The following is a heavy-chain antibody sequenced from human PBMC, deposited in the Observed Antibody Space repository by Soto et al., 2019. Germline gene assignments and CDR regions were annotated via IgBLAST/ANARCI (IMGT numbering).Heavy chain of an antibody. Sequence: QVQLVESGGGVVQPGRFLRLSCAASGFTFSSYGMHWVRQAPGKGLEWVAVIWYDGSNKYYADSVKGRFTISRDNSKNTLYLQMNSLGAEDTGVYYCPRGPIAAAALDCWGKGTLVTVSS. CDR3: PRGPIAAAALDC. CDR1: GFTFSSYG. CDR2: IWYDGSNK. D-gene: IGHD6-13*01. J-gene: IGHJ4*02. V-gene: IGHV3-33*01.